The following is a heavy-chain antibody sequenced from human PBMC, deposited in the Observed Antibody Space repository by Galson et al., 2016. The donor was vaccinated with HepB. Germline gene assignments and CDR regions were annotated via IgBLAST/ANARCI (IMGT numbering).Heavy chain of an antibody. Sequence: SVKVSCKASRYSFTSYHMHWVRQAPGQRLEWMGMINPSSGITTYSENFQGRVTMTRDASTATVYMELASLTSDDAAVYYCTREGTPTLTSQTDGWYNWFDPWGQGTLVTVSS. CDR1: RYSFTSYH. CDR3: TREGTPTLTSQTDGWYNWFDP. J-gene: IGHJ5*02. V-gene: IGHV1-46*03. D-gene: IGHD4-11*01. CDR2: INPSSGIT.